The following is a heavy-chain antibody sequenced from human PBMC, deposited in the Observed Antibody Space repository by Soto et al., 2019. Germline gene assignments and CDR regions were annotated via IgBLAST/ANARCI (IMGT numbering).Heavy chain of an antibody. CDR1: GGSISSGGYY. V-gene: IGHV4-31*03. J-gene: IGHJ4*02. CDR2: IYYSGST. CDR3: ARLNSRLSQGEQGDFDY. Sequence: PSETLSLTCTVSGGSISSGGYYWSWIRQHPGKGLEWIGYIYYSGSTYYNPSLKSRVTISVDTSKNQFSLKLSSVTAADTAVYYCARLNSRLSQGEQGDFDYWGQGTLVTVSS. D-gene: IGHD3-16*01.